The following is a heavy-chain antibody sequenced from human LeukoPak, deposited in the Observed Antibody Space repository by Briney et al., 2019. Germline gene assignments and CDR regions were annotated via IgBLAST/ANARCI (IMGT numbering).Heavy chain of an antibody. J-gene: IGHJ6*02. V-gene: IGHV1-69*05. CDR1: GYTFTSYG. Sequence: SVKVSCKASGYTFTSYGISWVRQAPGQGLEWMGRIIPIFGTANYAQKFQGRVTITTDESTSTAYMELSSLRSEDTAVYYCARQVTTYYYYGMDVWGQGTTVTVSS. D-gene: IGHD4-17*01. CDR3: ARQVTTYYYYGMDV. CDR2: IIPIFGTA.